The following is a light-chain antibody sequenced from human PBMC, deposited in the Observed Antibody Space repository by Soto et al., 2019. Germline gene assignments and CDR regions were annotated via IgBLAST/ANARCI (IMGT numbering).Light chain of an antibody. Sequence: EIVLTQSPATLSVSPGERATLSCRASQTIAANVAWYQQKPGQAPRLLISDAITRAAGIPARFSGSGSGTEFTLTISSLQSEDFAVYFCQQYNHWPRTFGLGTKVDIK. V-gene: IGKV3-15*01. CDR2: DAI. CDR1: QTIAAN. CDR3: QQYNHWPRT. J-gene: IGKJ1*01.